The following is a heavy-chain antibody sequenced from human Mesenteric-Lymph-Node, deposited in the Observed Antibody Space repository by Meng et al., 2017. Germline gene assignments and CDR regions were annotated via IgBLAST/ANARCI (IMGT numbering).Heavy chain of an antibody. CDR3: ARDRTTGRYFDY. CDR2: IYYSGST. D-gene: IGHD4-11*01. V-gene: IGHV4-30-4*01. J-gene: IGHJ4*02. CDR1: GGSVSSGSYY. Sequence: ARLRESGPGLGRPSETLSLTCTVSGGSVSSGSYYWSWIRQPPGKGLEWIGCIYYSGSTYYNPSLKSRVTISVDTSKNQFSLKLSSVTAADTAVYYCARDRTTGRYFDYWGQGTLVTVSS.